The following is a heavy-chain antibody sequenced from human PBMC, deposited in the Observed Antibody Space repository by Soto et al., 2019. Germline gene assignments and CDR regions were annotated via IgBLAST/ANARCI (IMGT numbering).Heavy chain of an antibody. V-gene: IGHV1-46*01. CDR1: GYTFTSYY. J-gene: IGHJ5*02. CDR2: INPSGGST. CDR3: ARAFSAVAGLNWFDP. D-gene: IGHD6-19*01. Sequence: ASVKVSCKASGYTFTSYYMHWVRQAPGQGLEWMGIINPSGGSTSYAQKFQGRVTMTRDTSTSTVYMELSSLRSEDTAVYYCARAFSAVAGLNWFDPWGQGXLVTVYS.